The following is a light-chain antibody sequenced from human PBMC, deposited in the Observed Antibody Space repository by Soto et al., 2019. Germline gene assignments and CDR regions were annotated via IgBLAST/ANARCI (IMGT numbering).Light chain of an antibody. CDR2: LSSDGSH. Sequence: QPVLTQSPSASASLGASVKLTCTLCSGHSSYAIAWRQQQPEQGPRYLMKLSSDGSHSKGDGIPDRFSGSSSGAERYLTISSLQSEDEADYYCQTWDTGARVVFGGGTKLTVL. CDR3: QTWDTGARVV. J-gene: IGLJ2*01. V-gene: IGLV4-69*01. CDR1: SGHSSYA.